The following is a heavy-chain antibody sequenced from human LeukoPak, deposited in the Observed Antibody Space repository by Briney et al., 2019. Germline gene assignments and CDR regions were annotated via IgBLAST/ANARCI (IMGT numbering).Heavy chain of an antibody. CDR2: IIPIFGTA. V-gene: IGHV1-69*13. J-gene: IGHJ6*02. CDR3: ARVPQFDYYYYGMDV. Sequence: SVKVSCKASGGTFSSYAISWVRQAPGQGLEWMGGIIPIFGTANYAQKFQGRVTITADESTSTAYMELSSLRSEDTAVYYCARVPQFDYYYYGMDVWGQGTTVTVSS. CDR1: GGTFSSYA. D-gene: IGHD3-10*01.